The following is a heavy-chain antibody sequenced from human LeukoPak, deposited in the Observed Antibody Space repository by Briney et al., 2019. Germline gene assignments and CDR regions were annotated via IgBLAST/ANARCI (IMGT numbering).Heavy chain of an antibody. V-gene: IGHV1-69*13. CDR1: GGTFSSYA. J-gene: IGHJ4*02. Sequence: GASVKVSCKASGGTFSSYAINWVRQAPGQGLEWMGGIIPIFGTANYAQKFQGRVTITADESTSTAYMELSSLRSEDTAVYYCARDAPVGFDYWGQGTLVTVSS. CDR2: IIPIFGTA. CDR3: ARDAPVGFDY. D-gene: IGHD4-23*01.